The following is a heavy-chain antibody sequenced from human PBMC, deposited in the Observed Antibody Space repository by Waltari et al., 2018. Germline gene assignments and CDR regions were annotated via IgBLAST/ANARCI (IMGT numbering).Heavy chain of an antibody. J-gene: IGHJ3*02. CDR3: TTGLNSGSYTRVDAFYI. CDR1: GFTFSNAW. Sequence: EVQLVESGGGLVKPGGSLRLSCAASGFTFSNAWMSWVRQAPGKGLEWVGRIKSKTDVGTTDYAAPVKGRFTISRDDSKNTLYLQMNSLKTEDTAVYYCTTGLNSGSYTRVDAFYIWGQGTMVTVSS. D-gene: IGHD1-26*01. CDR2: IKSKTDVGTT. V-gene: IGHV3-15*01.